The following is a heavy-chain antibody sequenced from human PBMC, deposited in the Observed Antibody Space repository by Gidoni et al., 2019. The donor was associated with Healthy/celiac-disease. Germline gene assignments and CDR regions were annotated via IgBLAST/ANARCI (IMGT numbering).Heavy chain of an antibody. J-gene: IGHJ5*02. V-gene: IGHV1-8*01. Sequence: QVQLVQSGAEVKKPGASVKVSCKASGYTFTSYDINWVRQATGQGLEWMGWMNPNSGNTGYAQKFQGRVTMTRNTSISTAYMELSSLRSEDTAVYYCARGYDFWSGYPRRFDPWGQGTLVTVSS. CDR2: MNPNSGNT. D-gene: IGHD3-3*01. CDR3: ARGYDFWSGYPRRFDP. CDR1: GYTFTSYD.